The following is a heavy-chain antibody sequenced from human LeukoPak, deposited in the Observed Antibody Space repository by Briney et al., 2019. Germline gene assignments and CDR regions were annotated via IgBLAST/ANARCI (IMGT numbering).Heavy chain of an antibody. J-gene: IGHJ4*02. Sequence: SETLSLTCAVYGGSFSGYYRSWIRQPPGKGLEWIGEINHSGSTNYNPSLKSRVTISVDTSKNQFSLKLSSVTAADTAVYYCATTYYYDSSGYPPTRYFDYWGQGTLATVSS. CDR2: INHSGST. CDR1: GGSFSGYY. D-gene: IGHD3-22*01. V-gene: IGHV4-34*01. CDR3: ATTYYYDSSGYPPTRYFDY.